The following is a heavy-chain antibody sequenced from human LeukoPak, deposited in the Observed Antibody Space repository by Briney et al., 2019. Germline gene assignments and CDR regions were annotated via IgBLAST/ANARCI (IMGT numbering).Heavy chain of an antibody. CDR2: ISAYNGNT. CDR1: GYTFTSYN. CDR3: ARRSGDSSGYYYTPDY. D-gene: IGHD3-22*01. Sequence: ASVKVSCKASGYTFTSYNMHWVRQAPGQGLEWMGWISAYNGNTNYAQKLQGRVTMTTDTSTSTAYMELRSLRSDDTAVYYCARRSGDSSGYYYTPDYWGQGTLVTVSS. V-gene: IGHV1-18*04. J-gene: IGHJ4*02.